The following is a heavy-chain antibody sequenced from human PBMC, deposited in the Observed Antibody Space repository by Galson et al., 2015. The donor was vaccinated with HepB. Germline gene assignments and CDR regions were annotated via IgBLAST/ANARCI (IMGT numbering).Heavy chain of an antibody. V-gene: IGHV3-30*18. Sequence: SLRLSCAASGFTFSSYAIHWVRQAPGKGLEWVAVISYDGSNKYYVDSVTGRFTISRDNSKNTAYMQMNSLRAEATAVYYCAKDVIAGDSSSWSLYGMDVWGQGTTVTVSS. CDR3: AKDVIAGDSSSWSLYGMDV. D-gene: IGHD6-13*01. CDR1: GFTFSSYA. J-gene: IGHJ6*02. CDR2: ISYDGSNK.